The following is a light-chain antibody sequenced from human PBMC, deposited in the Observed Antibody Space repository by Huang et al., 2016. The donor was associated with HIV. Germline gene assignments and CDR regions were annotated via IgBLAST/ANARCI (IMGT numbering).Light chain of an antibody. J-gene: IGKJ5*01. Sequence: ERVMTQSPAALSGSPGEGATLSCWASQSISNNLAWYQHKPGQAPRLLIHGASIRGSGIPARVSGSGSGTEFTLTISSLQSEDSAVYYCQQYNKWPPVTFGQGTRLE. V-gene: IGKV3-15*01. CDR1: QSISNN. CDR3: QQYNKWPPVT. CDR2: GAS.